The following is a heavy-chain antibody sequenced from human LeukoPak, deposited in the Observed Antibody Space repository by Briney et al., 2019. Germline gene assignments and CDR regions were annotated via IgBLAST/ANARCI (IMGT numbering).Heavy chain of an antibody. CDR1: GFTFSTYS. Sequence: GGSLRLSCAASGFTFSTYSMTWVRQAPGKGLEWVSSISRDSIYIYYADSVKGRFTISRDNAKNSLYLQMNSLRAEDTAVYYCARDDFGGSLCVSNTNYFDYWGQGTLVTVSS. J-gene: IGHJ4*02. CDR3: ARDDFGGSLCVSNTNYFDY. D-gene: IGHD1-26*01. V-gene: IGHV3-21*01. CDR2: ISRDSIYI.